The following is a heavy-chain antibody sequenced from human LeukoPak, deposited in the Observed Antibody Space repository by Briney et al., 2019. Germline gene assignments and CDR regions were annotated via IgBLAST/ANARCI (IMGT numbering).Heavy chain of an antibody. Sequence: ASVTVSCKASGGTFSSYAISWVRQAPGQGLEWMGGIIPIFGTANYAQKFQGRVTFTADESTSTAYMELSSLRSEDTAVYYCARDGTLNYYDSSGYYYVGYYFDYWGQGTLVTVSS. D-gene: IGHD3-22*01. CDR3: ARDGTLNYYDSSGYYYVGYYFDY. CDR2: IIPIFGTA. CDR1: GGTFSSYA. J-gene: IGHJ4*02. V-gene: IGHV1-69*13.